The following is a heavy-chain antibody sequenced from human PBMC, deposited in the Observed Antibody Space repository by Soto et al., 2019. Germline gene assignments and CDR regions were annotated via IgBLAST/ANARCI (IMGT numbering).Heavy chain of an antibody. CDR3: AKKMVRGSYYYGMDV. Sequence: GGSLRLSCAASGFTFSNYAMSWVRHAPGKGLEWVSAISGSGGNTHYAVSVKGRFTISRDNSKNTLYLQMNSLRAEDTAVYYCAKKMVRGSYYYGMDVWGQGTTVTVSS. V-gene: IGHV3-23*01. CDR2: ISGSGGNT. D-gene: IGHD3-10*01. CDR1: GFTFSNYA. J-gene: IGHJ6*02.